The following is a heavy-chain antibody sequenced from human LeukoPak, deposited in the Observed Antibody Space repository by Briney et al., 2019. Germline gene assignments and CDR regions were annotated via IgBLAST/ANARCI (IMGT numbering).Heavy chain of an antibody. D-gene: IGHD5-18*01. V-gene: IGHV3-53*01. CDR2: IYSGGST. CDR1: GFTFSSYA. Sequence: LGGSLRLSCAASGFTFSSYAMHWVRQAPGKGLEWVSVIYSGGSTYYADSVKGRFTISRDNSKNTLYLQMNSLRAEDTAVYYCARRSRGYSYGYLNWGQGTLVTVSS. CDR3: ARRSRGYSYGYLN. J-gene: IGHJ4*02.